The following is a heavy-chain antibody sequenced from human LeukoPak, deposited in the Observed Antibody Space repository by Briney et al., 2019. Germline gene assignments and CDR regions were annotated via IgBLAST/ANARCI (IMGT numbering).Heavy chain of an antibody. J-gene: IGHJ4*02. V-gene: IGHV3-30-3*01. CDR3: VRSYRDLTGYYNHFDY. CDR2: ISYDGSNK. D-gene: IGHD3-9*01. CDR1: GFTFNSYA. Sequence: PGGSLRLSCAASGFTFNSYAMHWVRQAPGKGLEWVAVISYDGSNKYYADSVKGRFTISRDNAKNTLYLQMNSLRPEDTAVYYCVRSYRDLTGYYNHFDYWGQGNLVTVSS.